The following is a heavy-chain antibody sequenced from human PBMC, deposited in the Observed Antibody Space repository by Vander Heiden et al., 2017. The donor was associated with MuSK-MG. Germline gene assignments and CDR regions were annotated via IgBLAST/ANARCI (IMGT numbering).Heavy chain of an antibody. CDR2: ISYDGSNK. CDR1: GFTFSSYD. CDR3: ARDGGSSSWYRKYYFDY. Sequence: QVQLVESGGGVVQPGRSLRLSCAASGFTFSSYDMHWVRQAPGKGLEWVTVISYDGSNKYYADSVKGRFTISRDNSKNTLYLQMNSLRAEDTAVYYCARDGGSSSWYRKYYFDYWGQGTLVTVSS. V-gene: IGHV3-30*04. D-gene: IGHD6-13*01. J-gene: IGHJ4*02.